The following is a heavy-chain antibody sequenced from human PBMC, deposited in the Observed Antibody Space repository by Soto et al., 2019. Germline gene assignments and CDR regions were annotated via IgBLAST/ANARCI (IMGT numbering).Heavy chain of an antibody. J-gene: IGHJ4*02. Sequence: QVQLVESGGGVVQPGSSLRLSCAASGFTFSSFAMHWVRQAPGKGLEWVAVISYDGSNKYYADSVKGRFTISRDNSKNTLYLQMNSLRADDTAVYYCARGDWGSKGLYYFDNWGQGTLVTVSS. CDR2: ISYDGSNK. CDR1: GFTFSSFA. D-gene: IGHD7-27*01. V-gene: IGHV3-30-3*01. CDR3: ARGDWGSKGLYYFDN.